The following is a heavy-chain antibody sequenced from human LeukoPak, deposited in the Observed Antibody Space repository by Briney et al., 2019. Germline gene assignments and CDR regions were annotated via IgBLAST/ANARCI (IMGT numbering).Heavy chain of an antibody. CDR3: ASAGTTPAGPLLDY. D-gene: IGHD1-1*01. V-gene: IGHV4-4*02. CDR2: IYHSGST. Sequence: SETLSLTCAVSGGSISSSNWWSWVRQPPGKGLEWIGEIYHSGSTNYNPSLKSRVTISVDKSKNQFSLKLSSVTAADTAVYYCASAGTTPAGPLLDYWGQGTLVTVSS. J-gene: IGHJ4*02. CDR1: GGSISSSNW.